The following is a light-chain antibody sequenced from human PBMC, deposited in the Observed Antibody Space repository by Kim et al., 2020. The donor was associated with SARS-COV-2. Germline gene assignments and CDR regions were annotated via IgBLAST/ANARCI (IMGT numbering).Light chain of an antibody. CDR1: QGVYNW. Sequence: SVGDRVTIPCRASQGVYNWVAWYQQKPGTAPKLLIFAASTLQSGVPSRFSGSGSDTEFTLTISSLQPEDSAIYYCQQGNSFLGSTFGGGTKVDIK. CDR3: QQGNSFLGST. V-gene: IGKV1D-12*01. CDR2: AAS. J-gene: IGKJ4*01.